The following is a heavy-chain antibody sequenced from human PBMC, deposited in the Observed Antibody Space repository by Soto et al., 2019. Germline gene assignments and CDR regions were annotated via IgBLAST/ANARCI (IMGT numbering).Heavy chain of an antibody. J-gene: IGHJ3*02. CDR2: IYHSGST. V-gene: IGHV4-4*02. D-gene: IGHD3-10*01. CDR1: GGSISSRNW. CDR3: ASKFGELLADAFDT. Sequence: SETLSLTCAVSGGSISSRNWWSWVRQPPGKGLEWIGEIYHSGSTNYNPSPKSRVTISVDKSKNQFSLKLSSVTAADTAVYYCASKFGELLADAFDTWGQGTMVTVSS.